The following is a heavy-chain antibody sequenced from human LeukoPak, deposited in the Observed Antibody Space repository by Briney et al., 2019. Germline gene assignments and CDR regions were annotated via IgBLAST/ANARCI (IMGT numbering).Heavy chain of an antibody. Sequence: SETLSLTCTVSGGSIGTYYWSWIRQSPGKGLEWIGYIYVTGSTRYNPYLQSRVTISVDTSKNQFFLKMSSVTAADTAVYYCARHIGGGIEDMDVWGKGTKVTVSS. V-gene: IGHV4-59*08. CDR1: GGSIGTYY. CDR3: ARHIGGGIEDMDV. J-gene: IGHJ6*03. CDR2: IYVTGST. D-gene: IGHD3-16*02.